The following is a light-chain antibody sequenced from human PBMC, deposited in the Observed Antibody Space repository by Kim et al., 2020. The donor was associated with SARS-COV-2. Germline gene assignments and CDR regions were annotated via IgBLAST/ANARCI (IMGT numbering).Light chain of an antibody. Sequence: QSVLTQPPSVSGAPGQTVTLPCTGDSSNIGAGYDVHWYQFLPGTAPRLLIHNTINRPSGIPDRFSGSKSGTSASLAITGLQAEDEAGYYCQCFDPRLRTRVFGGGTKVTVL. CDR2: NTI. V-gene: IGLV1-40*01. CDR3: QCFDPRLRTRV. J-gene: IGLJ2*01. CDR1: SSNIGAGYD.